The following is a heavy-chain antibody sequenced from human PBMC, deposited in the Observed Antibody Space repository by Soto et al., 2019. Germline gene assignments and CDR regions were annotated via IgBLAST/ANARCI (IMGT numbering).Heavy chain of an antibody. Sequence: SETLSLTCTVSGGSISSGIYFWGWIRQPPGKGLEWIGSIYYSGSTYYNPSLKSRVTVSVDTSKNQFSLKLSSVTAADTAVYYCARHPSDFWFGPWGQGTLVTVSS. V-gene: IGHV4-39*01. J-gene: IGHJ5*02. CDR1: GGSISSGIYF. CDR3: ARHPSDFWFGP. D-gene: IGHD2-21*02. CDR2: IYYSGST.